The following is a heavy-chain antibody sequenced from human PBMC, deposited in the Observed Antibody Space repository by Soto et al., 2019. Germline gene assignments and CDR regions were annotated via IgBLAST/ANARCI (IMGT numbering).Heavy chain of an antibody. D-gene: IGHD6-13*01. Sequence: SETLSLTCTVSGGSISSGDYYWSWIRQPPGKGLEWIGYIYYSGSTYYNPSLKSRVTISVDTSKNQFSLKLSSVTAADTAVYYCERFVEAADGTWFFDSWCQGILVSVS. V-gene: IGHV4-30-4*02. CDR1: GGSISSGDYY. CDR2: IYYSGST. CDR3: ERFVEAADGTWFFDS. J-gene: IGHJ4*02.